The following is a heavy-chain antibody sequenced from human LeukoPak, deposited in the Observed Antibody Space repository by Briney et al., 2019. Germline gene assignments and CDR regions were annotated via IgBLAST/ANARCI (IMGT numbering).Heavy chain of an antibody. CDR1: GGTFSSYA. J-gene: IGHJ4*02. CDR2: IIPIFGTA. D-gene: IGHD4-17*01. V-gene: IGHV1-69*13. Sequence: SVKVSCTASGGTFSSYAISWVRQAPGQGLEWMGGIIPIFGTANYAQKFQGRVTITADESTSTAYMELSSLRSEDTAVYYCARAPLYGDYYYSDYWGQGTLVTVSS. CDR3: ARAPLYGDYYYSDY.